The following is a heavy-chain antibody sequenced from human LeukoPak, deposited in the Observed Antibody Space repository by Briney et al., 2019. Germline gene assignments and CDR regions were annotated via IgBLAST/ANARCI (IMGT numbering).Heavy chain of an antibody. D-gene: IGHD3-10*01. V-gene: IGHV4-39*01. CDR3: ARRHYGLYYFDY. CDR1: GGSISSSSYY. CDR2: IYYSGST. Sequence: SETLYLTCTVSGGSISSSSYYWGWIRQPPGKGLEWIGSIYYSGSTYYNPSLKSRVTISVDTSKNQFSLKLSSVTAADTAVYYCARRHYGLYYFDYWGQGTLVTVSS. J-gene: IGHJ4*02.